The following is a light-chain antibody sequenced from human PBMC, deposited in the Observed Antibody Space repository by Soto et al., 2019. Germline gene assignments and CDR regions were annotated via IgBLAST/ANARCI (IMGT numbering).Light chain of an antibody. Sequence: DIQMTQSPSTLFGSVGDRVTITYRDSQTISSWLAWYQQKPGKAPKILIYAASTLQSGVPSRCSGSGAGTECTLPISSLQPADVKTDCCPQLNSYPRTFCQGTKVDIK. J-gene: IGKJ1*01. CDR3: PQLNSYPRT. V-gene: IGKV1-9*01. CDR1: QTISSW. CDR2: AAS.